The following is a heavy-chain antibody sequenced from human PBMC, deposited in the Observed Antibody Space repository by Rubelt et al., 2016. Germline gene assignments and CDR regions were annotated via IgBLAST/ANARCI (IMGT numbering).Heavy chain of an antibody. Sequence: QVQLQESGPGLVKPSETLSLTCTVSGGSISSYYWSWIRQPPGKGLEWIGYIYYSGSTNYNPSLKSRVTISVDTSKNQFSLKLSSVTAADTAVYYCARGTIGSSDDYWGQGTLVTVSS. CDR2: IYYSGST. J-gene: IGHJ4*02. CDR3: ARGTIGSSDDY. V-gene: IGHV4-59*01. CDR1: GGSISSYY. D-gene: IGHD6-13*01.